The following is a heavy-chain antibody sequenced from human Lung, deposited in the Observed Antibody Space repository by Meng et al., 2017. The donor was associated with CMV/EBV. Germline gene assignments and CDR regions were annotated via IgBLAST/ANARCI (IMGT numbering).Heavy chain of an antibody. V-gene: IGHV3-21*01. D-gene: IGHD3-10*01. J-gene: IGHJ5*02. CDR2: ISSSSSYI. CDR3: ARDDYGSGSYYNGAWFDP. Sequence: LSLTXAASGFTFSSYSMNWVRQAPGKGLEWVSSISSSSSYIYYADSVKGRFTISRDNAKNSLYLQMNSLRAEDTAVYYCARDDYGSGSYYNGAWFDPWGQGTLVTVSS. CDR1: GFTFSSYS.